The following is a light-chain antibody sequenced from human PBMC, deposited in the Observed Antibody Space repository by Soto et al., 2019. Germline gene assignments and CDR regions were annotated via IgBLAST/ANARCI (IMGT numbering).Light chain of an antibody. Sequence: ENVLTQSPDTLSLSPGERATLSCRASQTVIHNHLAWHQQKPGQAPRLLIFGASTRATGIPARFSGSGSGTEFSLTITSLQSEDFAVYYCQQHGSSPITFGQGTRLEIK. CDR2: GAS. CDR1: QTVIHNH. J-gene: IGKJ5*01. CDR3: QQHGSSPIT. V-gene: IGKV3-20*01.